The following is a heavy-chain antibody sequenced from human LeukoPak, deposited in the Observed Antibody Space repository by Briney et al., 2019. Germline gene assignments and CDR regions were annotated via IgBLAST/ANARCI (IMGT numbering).Heavy chain of an antibody. CDR1: GFTFSTYS. D-gene: IGHD5-12*01. CDR2: ISSSSTYM. V-gene: IGHV3-21*01. J-gene: IGHJ3*02. CDR3: ARDSSGYDAFDI. Sequence: GGSLRLSCAASGFTFSTYSMNWVRQAPGKGLEWVSSISSSSTYMYYADSVKGRFTISRDNAKNSLYLQMNSLRAEDTAVYYCARDSSGYDAFDIWGQGTMVSVSS.